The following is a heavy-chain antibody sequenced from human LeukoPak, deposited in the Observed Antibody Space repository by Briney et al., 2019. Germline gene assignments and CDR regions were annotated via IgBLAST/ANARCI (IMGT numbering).Heavy chain of an antibody. CDR2: IWYDGSNK. Sequence: GGSLRLSCAASGFTFSSYGMHWVRQAPGKGLEWVAVIWYDGSNKYYADSVKGRFTISRDNSKNTLYLQMNSLRAEDTAVYYCAREDSSSWSRTDAFDIWGQGTMVTVSS. J-gene: IGHJ3*02. D-gene: IGHD6-13*01. V-gene: IGHV3-33*01. CDR3: AREDSSSWSRTDAFDI. CDR1: GFTFSSYG.